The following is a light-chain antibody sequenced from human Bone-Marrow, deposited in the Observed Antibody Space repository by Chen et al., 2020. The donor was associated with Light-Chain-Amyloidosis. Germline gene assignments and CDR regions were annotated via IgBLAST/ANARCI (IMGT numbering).Light chain of an antibody. J-gene: IGLJ3*02. CDR3: SAAATSNAWV. CDR1: SSDV. Sequence: QSALTQPASVSGSPGQSITVTCTGASSDVSWYQQHPGKAPKLVIYDVINRPSGVSSRFSGSKSGNTASRPISGRQDEDEADDFCSAAATSNAWVGGGGTKLTVL. CDR2: DVI. V-gene: IGLV2-14*03.